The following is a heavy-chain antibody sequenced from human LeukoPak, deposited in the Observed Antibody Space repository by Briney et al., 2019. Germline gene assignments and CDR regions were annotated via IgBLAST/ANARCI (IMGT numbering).Heavy chain of an antibody. CDR3: ARDSFPPTEESYYDFWSGYYRFEFPDY. CDR1: GFTFSSYA. D-gene: IGHD3-3*01. J-gene: IGHJ4*02. CDR2: ISSSSSYI. V-gene: IGHV3-21*01. Sequence: KPGGSLRLSCAASGFTFSSYAMSWVRQAPGKGLEWVSSISSSSSYIYYADSVKGRFTISRDNAKNSLYLQMNSLRAEDTAVYYCARDSFPPTEESYYDFWSGYYRFEFPDYWGQGTLVTVSS.